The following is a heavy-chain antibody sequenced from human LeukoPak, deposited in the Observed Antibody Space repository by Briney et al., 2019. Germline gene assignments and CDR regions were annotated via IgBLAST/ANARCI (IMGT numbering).Heavy chain of an antibody. J-gene: IGHJ1*01. D-gene: IGHD2-2*01. CDR3: TRAASDCSSTSCFTRYFQH. V-gene: IGHV3-30-3*01. CDR1: GFTFSSYA. Sequence: GGSLRLSCAASGFTFSSYAMHWVRQAPGKGLEWVAVLSNDGTNKNYADSVKGRFTISRDNSKNTLYLQMNSLRAEDTAVYYCTRAASDCSSTSCFTRYFQHWGQGTLVTVSS. CDR2: LSNDGTNK.